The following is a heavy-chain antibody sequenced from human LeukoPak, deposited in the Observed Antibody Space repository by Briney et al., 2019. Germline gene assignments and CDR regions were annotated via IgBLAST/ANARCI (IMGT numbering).Heavy chain of an antibody. V-gene: IGHV4-59*01. CDR1: GGSINSYY. CDR3: ARGMVVGAIDFDY. J-gene: IGHJ4*02. CDR2: IYYSGST. D-gene: IGHD2-15*01. Sequence: PSETLSPTCTVSGGSINSYYWSCIRQPPGKGLEWIGYIYYSGSTSYNPYLKSRLTISVDTSKNQFSLKLSSVTAADTAVYYCARGMVVGAIDFDYWGQGALVTVSS.